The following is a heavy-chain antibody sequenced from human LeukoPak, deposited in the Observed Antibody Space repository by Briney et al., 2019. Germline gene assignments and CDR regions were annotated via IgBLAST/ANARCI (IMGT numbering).Heavy chain of an antibody. CDR1: GFTFSSYG. D-gene: IGHD3-3*01. V-gene: IGHV3-30*02. Sequence: GGSLRLSCAASGFTFSSYGMHWVRQAPGKGLEWVAFIRYDGSNKYYADSVKGRFTISRDNSKNTLYLQMNSLRSEDTAVYYCARGDVLRFLEWLLPSYYFDYWGQGTLVTVSS. J-gene: IGHJ4*02. CDR2: IRYDGSNK. CDR3: ARGDVLRFLEWLLPSYYFDY.